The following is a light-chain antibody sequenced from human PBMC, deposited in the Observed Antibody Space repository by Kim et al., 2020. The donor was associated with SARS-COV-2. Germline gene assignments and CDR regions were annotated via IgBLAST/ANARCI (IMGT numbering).Light chain of an antibody. Sequence: SVSPGEGATLSCSASQSVSSKLAWYQQKRGQAPRLVIYDTSTRAGGIPDRFSGSGSGTEFTLTISSLQSEDFAVYFCQHYNNWPRTFGQGTKLEI. V-gene: IGKV3-15*01. CDR1: QSVSSK. CDR3: QHYNNWPRT. CDR2: DTS. J-gene: IGKJ2*01.